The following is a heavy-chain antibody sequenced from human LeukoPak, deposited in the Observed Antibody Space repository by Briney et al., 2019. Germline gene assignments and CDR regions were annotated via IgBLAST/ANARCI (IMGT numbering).Heavy chain of an antibody. CDR3: ARGPNTATASYYYYYMDV. J-gene: IGHJ6*03. V-gene: IGHV1-8*03. CDR2: MNPNSGNT. Sequence: ASVNVSCKASGYTFTSYDINWVRQATGQGLEWMGWMNPNSGNTGYAQKFQGRVTITRNTSISTAYMELSSLRSEDTAVYYCARGPNTATASYYYYYMDVWGKGTTVTVSS. CDR1: GYTFTSYD. D-gene: IGHD5-18*01.